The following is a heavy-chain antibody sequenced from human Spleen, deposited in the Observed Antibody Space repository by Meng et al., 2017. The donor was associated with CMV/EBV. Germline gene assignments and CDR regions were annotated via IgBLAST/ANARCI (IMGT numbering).Heavy chain of an antibody. CDR2: ISSSGSTI. J-gene: IGHJ3*02. CDR3: ARDGEAAGPI. D-gene: IGHD6-13*01. V-gene: IGHV3-48*03. Sequence: GGSLRLSCAASGFTFSSYEMNWVRQAPGRGLEWVSYISSSGSTIYYADSVKGRLTISRDNAKNSLYLQMNSLRAEDTAVYYCARDGEAAGPIWGQGTMVTVSS. CDR1: GFTFSSYE.